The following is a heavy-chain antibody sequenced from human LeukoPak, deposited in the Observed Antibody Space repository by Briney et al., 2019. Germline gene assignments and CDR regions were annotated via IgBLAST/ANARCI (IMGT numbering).Heavy chain of an antibody. CDR3: AKDLTLLRPSSPDY. V-gene: IGHV3-30*02. CDR1: GFTFSSYG. D-gene: IGHD1-14*01. CDR2: IRYDGSNK. J-gene: IGHJ4*02. Sequence: PGGSLRLSCAAFGFTFSSYGMHWVRQAPGKGLEWVAFIRYDGSNKYYADSVKGRFTISRDNSKNTLYLQMNSLRAEDTAVYYCAKDLTLLRPSSPDYWGQGTLVTVSS.